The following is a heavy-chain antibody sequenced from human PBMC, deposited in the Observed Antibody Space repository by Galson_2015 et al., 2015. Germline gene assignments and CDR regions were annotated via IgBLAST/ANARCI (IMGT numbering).Heavy chain of an antibody. D-gene: IGHD6-19*01. Sequence: SLRLSCAASGFTVSSKHMSWVRQAPGKGLEWVSVIYNDGSTYYADSAKGRFTISRDKSKNTLYVQMNSLRAEDTAVYYCARDTSGWLDYWGQGTLVTVSS. CDR3: ARDTSGWLDY. CDR2: IYNDGST. J-gene: IGHJ4*02. CDR1: GFTVSSKH. V-gene: IGHV3-53*01.